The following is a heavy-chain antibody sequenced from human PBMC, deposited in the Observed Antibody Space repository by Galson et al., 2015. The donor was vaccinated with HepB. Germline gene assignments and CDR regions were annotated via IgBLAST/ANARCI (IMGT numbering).Heavy chain of an antibody. Sequence: SVKVSCKASGYTFTSYAMNWVRQAPGQGLEWMGWINTNTGNPTYAQGFTGRFVFSLDTSVSTAYLQISSLKAEDTAVYYCARDLAAAAAGWFDPWGQGTLVTVSS. J-gene: IGHJ5*02. CDR3: ARDLAAAAAGWFDP. CDR2: INTNTGNP. CDR1: GYTFTSYA. V-gene: IGHV7-4-1*02. D-gene: IGHD6-13*01.